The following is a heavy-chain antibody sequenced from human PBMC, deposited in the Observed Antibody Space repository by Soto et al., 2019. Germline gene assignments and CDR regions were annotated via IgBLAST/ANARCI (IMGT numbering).Heavy chain of an antibody. D-gene: IGHD2-15*01. CDR3: ARDLLFCSGGSCYSYGMDV. Sequence: GGSLRLSCAASGFTFSSYSMNWVRQAPGKGLEWVSSISSSSSYIYYADSVKGRFTISRDNAKNSLYLQMNSLRAEDTAVYYCARDLLFCSGGSCYSYGMDVWGQGTTVTVSS. J-gene: IGHJ6*02. CDR1: GFTFSSYS. V-gene: IGHV3-21*01. CDR2: ISSSSSYI.